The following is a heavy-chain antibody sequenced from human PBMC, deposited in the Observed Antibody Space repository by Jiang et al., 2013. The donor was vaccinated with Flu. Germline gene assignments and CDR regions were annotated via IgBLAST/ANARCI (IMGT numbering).Heavy chain of an antibody. V-gene: IGHV3-23*01. J-gene: IGHJ3*02. D-gene: IGHD3-22*01. CDR3: AKGGYYDSSIINAFDI. Sequence: VQLLESGGGLVQPGGSLRLSCAASGFTFSSYAMSWVRQAPGKGLEWVSAISGSGGSTYYADSVKGRFTISRDNSKNTLYLQMNSLRAEDTAVYYCAKGGYYDSSIINAFDIWGQGTMVTISS. CDR1: GFTFSSYA. CDR2: ISGSGGST.